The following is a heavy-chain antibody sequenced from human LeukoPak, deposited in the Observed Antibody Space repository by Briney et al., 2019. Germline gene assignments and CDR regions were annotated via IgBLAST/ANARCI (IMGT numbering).Heavy chain of an antibody. D-gene: IGHD3-3*01. CDR2: ISAYNGNT. V-gene: IGHV1-18*01. CDR1: GYTFTSYG. CDR3: ARVEDDFWSGYCAFDY. Sequence: ASVKVSCKASGYTFTSYGISWVRQAPGQGLEWMGWISAYNGNTNYAQKLQGRVTMTTDTSTSTAYMELRSLRSDDTAVYYCARVEDDFWSGYCAFDYWGQGTLVTVSS. J-gene: IGHJ4*02.